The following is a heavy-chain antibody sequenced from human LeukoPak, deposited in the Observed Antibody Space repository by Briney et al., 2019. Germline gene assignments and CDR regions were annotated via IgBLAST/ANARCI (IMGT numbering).Heavy chain of an antibody. Sequence: SETLSPTCAVSGGSISSGGYSWSWIRQPPGKGLEWIGYIYHSGSTYYNPSLKSRVTISVDRSKNQFSLKLSSVTAADTAVYYCASSDILTGYYSYWGQGTLVTVSS. CDR2: IYHSGST. V-gene: IGHV4-30-2*01. CDR1: GGSISSGGYS. J-gene: IGHJ4*02. D-gene: IGHD3-9*01. CDR3: ASSDILTGYYSY.